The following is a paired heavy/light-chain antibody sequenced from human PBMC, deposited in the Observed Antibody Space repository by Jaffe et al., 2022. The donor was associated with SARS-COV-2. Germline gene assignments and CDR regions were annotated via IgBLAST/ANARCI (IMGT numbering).Heavy chain of an antibody. CDR1: GGFISYNSYY. CDR3: GRAPDF. Sequence: QVQLQEPGPGLVKPSETLSLTCTVPGGFISYNSYYWGWIRQPPGKGLEWIGSIYYSGNTYYNPSLKSRVSISVDMPKNQFSLKLSSVTAADSAVYYCGRAPDFWGQGTLVTVSA. J-gene: IGHJ4*02. CDR2: IYYSGNT. V-gene: IGHV4-39*01.
Light chain of an antibody. CDR1: TGAVTSSSY. CDR2: STS. J-gene: IGLJ2*01. V-gene: IGLV7-43*01. Sequence: QTVVTQEPSLTVSPGGTVTLTCASSTGAVTSSSYPNWFQQKPGEAPRALIYSTSGKHSWTPARFSGSLSGGKAALTVSSVQPEDEAEYYCLLYYSGVGVFGGGTKLTVL. CDR3: LLYYSGVGV.